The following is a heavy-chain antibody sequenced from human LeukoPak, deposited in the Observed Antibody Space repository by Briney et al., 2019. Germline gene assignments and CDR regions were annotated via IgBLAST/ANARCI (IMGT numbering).Heavy chain of an antibody. CDR3: ARSQVQYYYDSSGYYYFDY. J-gene: IGHJ4*02. Sequence: GESLQISCKGSGYSFTSYWIGWVRQMPGKGLEWMGIIYPGDFDTRYSPSFQGQVTISADKSISTAYLQWSSLKASDTAMYYCARSQVQYYYDSSGYYYFDYWGQGTLVTVSS. D-gene: IGHD3-22*01. CDR2: IYPGDFDT. CDR1: GYSFTSYW. V-gene: IGHV5-51*01.